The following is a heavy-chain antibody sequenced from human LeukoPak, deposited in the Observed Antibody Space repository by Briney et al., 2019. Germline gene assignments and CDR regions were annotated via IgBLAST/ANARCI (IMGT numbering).Heavy chain of an antibody. CDR2: IYHSGST. Sequence: PSQTLSLTCAVSGGSISSGGYSWSWIRQPPGKGLEWIGYIYHSGSTYYNPSLKSRVTISVDRSKNQFSLKLSSVTAADTAVYYCARVVQNYYILTGYYSYYFDYWGQGTLVTVSS. D-gene: IGHD3-9*01. J-gene: IGHJ4*02. CDR3: ARVVQNYYILTGYYSYYFDY. V-gene: IGHV4-30-2*01. CDR1: GGSISSGGYS.